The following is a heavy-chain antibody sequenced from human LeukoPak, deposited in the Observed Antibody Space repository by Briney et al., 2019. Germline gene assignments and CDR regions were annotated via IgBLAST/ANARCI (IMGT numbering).Heavy chain of an antibody. V-gene: IGHV5-51*01. J-gene: IGHJ4*02. CDR1: RYSFTDFW. D-gene: IGHD6-13*01. Sequence: GESLKISCKGSRYSFTDFWIAWVRQMPGKGLEWMGIIYPGDSDTRYSPSFQGQVTISADKSISTAYLQWNSLKASDTAMYYCARHGVGTSWFGFDSWGQGILVTVSS. CDR3: ARHGVGTSWFGFDS. CDR2: IYPGDSDT.